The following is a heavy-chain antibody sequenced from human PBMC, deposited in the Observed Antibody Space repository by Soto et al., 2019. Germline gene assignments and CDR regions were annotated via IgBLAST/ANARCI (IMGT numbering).Heavy chain of an antibody. J-gene: IGHJ3*02. CDR3: ARDSGGSSGWYSGAFDI. CDR1: GFTFSSYW. V-gene: IGHV3-7*01. CDR2: IKQDGSEK. Sequence: GGSLRLSCAASGFTFSSYWMSWVRQAPGKGLEWVANIKQDGSEKYYVDSVKGRFTISRDNAKNSLYLQMNSLRAEDTAVYYCARDSGGSSGWYSGAFDIWGQGTMVTVSS. D-gene: IGHD6-19*01.